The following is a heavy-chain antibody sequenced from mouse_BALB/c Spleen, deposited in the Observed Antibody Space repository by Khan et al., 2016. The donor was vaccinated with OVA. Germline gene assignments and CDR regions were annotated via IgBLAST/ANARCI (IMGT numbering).Heavy chain of an antibody. J-gene: IGHJ4*01. D-gene: IGHD2-10*01. CDR3: ARQPYYHYNIMDY. CDR1: GFSLTNYG. V-gene: IGHV2-6-1*01. CDR2: IWRDGST. Sequence: QVQLKQSGPGLAAPSQSLSITCTISGFSLTNYGVHWIRQPPGKGLEWLVVIWRDGSTTYNSALQSRLTITEDNSQSQVFLKMNGLQTDDTAIYFCARQPYYHYNIMDYWGQGTSVTVSS.